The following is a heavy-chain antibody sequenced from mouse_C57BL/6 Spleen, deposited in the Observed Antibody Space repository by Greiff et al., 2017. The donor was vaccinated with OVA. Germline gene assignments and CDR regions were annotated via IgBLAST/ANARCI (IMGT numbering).Heavy chain of an antibody. CDR2: IYPRDGST. CDR3: AGSYYYGSSPFAY. J-gene: IGHJ3*01. V-gene: IGHV1-78*01. Sequence: VLLQQSDAELVKPGASVKISCKVSGYTFTDHTIHWMKQRPEQGLEWIGYIYPRDGSTKYNEKFKGKATLTADKSSSTAYMQLNSLTSEDSAVYFCAGSYYYGSSPFAYWGQGTLVTVSA. D-gene: IGHD1-1*01. CDR1: GYTFTDHT.